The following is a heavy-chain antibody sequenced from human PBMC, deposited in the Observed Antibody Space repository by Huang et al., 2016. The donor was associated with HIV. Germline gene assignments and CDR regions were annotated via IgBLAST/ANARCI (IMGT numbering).Heavy chain of an antibody. D-gene: IGHD3-10*01. Sequence: QVQLVESGGGVVQPGRSLRLSCAASGFTLSAYAIHWVRQAPGNGLECVSLISYDVNDKFYSDSVRGRFTISRDKFNNTLYLQMNSLRHEDTALYYCARFGKRLPMLRGEDVIGDIWGQGTMVMVSS. J-gene: IGHJ3*02. CDR3: ARFGKRLPMLRGEDVIGDI. CDR2: ISYDVNDK. V-gene: IGHV3-30-3*01. CDR1: GFTLSAYA.